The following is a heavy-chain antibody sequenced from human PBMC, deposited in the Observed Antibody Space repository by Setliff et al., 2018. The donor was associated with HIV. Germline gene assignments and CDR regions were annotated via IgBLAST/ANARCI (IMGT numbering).Heavy chain of an antibody. CDR3: AIDGLSYNILPGSIAYFHSGMDV. V-gene: IGHV1-18*01. J-gene: IGHJ6*02. CDR2: ISGDTGDI. D-gene: IGHD3-9*01. Sequence: GASVKVSCKASGYTISAHGVSWVRHVPGHGPEWMGWISGDTGDIKYSQRFEGRLTMTTETSTNTAYMELRSLRSDDTAVYYCAIDGLSYNILPGSIAYFHSGMDVWGQGATVTVS. CDR1: GYTISAHG.